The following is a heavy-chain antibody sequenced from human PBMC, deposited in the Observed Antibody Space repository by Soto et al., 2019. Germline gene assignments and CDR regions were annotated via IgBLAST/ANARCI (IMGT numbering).Heavy chain of an antibody. D-gene: IGHD2-15*01. CDR1: GGSFSGYY. CDR3: ARVEDGAWFDP. V-gene: IGHV4-34*01. CDR2: INHSGST. Sequence: SETLSLTCAVYGGSFSGYYWSWIRQPPGKGLEWIGEINHSGSTNYNPSLKSRVTISVDTSKNQFSLKLSSVTAADTAVYYCARVEDGAWFDPWGQGTLVTVSS. J-gene: IGHJ5*02.